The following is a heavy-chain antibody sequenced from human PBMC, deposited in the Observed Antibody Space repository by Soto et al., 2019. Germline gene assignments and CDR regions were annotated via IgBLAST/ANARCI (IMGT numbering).Heavy chain of an antibody. CDR3: ARPFVYGDYYDAFDI. J-gene: IGHJ3*02. CDR1: GGSISSSSYY. V-gene: IGHV4-39*01. Sequence: SETLSLTCTVSGGSISSSSYYWGWIRQPPGKGLEWIGSIYYSGSTYYNPSLKSRVTISVDTSKNQFSLKLSSVTAADTAVYYCARPFVYGDYYDAFDIWGQGTMVTVSS. D-gene: IGHD4-17*01. CDR2: IYYSGST.